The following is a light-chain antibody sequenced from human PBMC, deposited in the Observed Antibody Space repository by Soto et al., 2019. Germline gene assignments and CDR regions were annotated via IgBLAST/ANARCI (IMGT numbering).Light chain of an antibody. CDR2: DAS. J-gene: IGKJ2*01. Sequence: EIVLTQSPAILSVSPGERATLSCRASQSISRSLAWYQQKPGQAPRLLISDASTRATGIPARFSGSGSGTEFTLTISSLQSEDFALYYCYQYNSWLPGTFGQGTKVEIK. V-gene: IGKV3-15*01. CDR3: YQYNSWLPGT. CDR1: QSISRS.